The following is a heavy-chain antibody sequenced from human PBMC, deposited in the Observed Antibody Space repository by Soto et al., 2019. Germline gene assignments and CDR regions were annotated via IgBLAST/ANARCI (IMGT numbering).Heavy chain of an antibody. J-gene: IGHJ3*02. D-gene: IGHD6-19*01. V-gene: IGHV4-34*01. CDR3: ARVVGSSGWYYGSFDI. Sequence: PSETLSLTCAVYGGSFSGSYWNWIRQPPGKGLEWIGEINQSGSTNYNPSLKSRVTISVDTSKNQFSLKLSSVTAADSAVYYCARVVGSSGWYYGSFDIWGPGTMVTVS. CDR2: INQSGST. CDR1: GGSFSGSY.